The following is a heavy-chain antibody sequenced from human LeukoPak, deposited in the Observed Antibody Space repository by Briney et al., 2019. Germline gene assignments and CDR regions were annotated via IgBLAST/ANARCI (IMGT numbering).Heavy chain of an antibody. D-gene: IGHD2-2*01. J-gene: IGHJ6*03. Sequence: ASVKVSCKASGYTFTSYDINWVRQATGQGPEWVGWMNPNSGNTGYAQKFQGRVTMTRNTSISTAYMELSSLRSEDTAVYYCARVGIVPAALSFYYYYYMDVWGKGTTVTVSS. V-gene: IGHV1-8*01. CDR2: MNPNSGNT. CDR1: GYTFTSYD. CDR3: ARVGIVPAALSFYYYYYMDV.